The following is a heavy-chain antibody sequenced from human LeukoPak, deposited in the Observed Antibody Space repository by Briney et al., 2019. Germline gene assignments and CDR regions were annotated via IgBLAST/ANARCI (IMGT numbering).Heavy chain of an antibody. Sequence: GGSLRLSCAASGFTFSTYAMSWVRQAPRRGLEWVSSIIDSGGAAYYADSVKGRFTISRDNSKNTLYLQMNSLRAEDTAVYYCARRPYWGQGTLVTVSS. J-gene: IGHJ4*02. V-gene: IGHV3-23*01. CDR3: ARRPY. CDR2: IIDSGGAA. CDR1: GFTFSTYA.